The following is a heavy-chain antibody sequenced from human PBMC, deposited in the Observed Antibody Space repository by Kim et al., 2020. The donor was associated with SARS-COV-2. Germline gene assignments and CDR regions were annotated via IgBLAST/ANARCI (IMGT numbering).Heavy chain of an antibody. J-gene: IGHJ3*02. Sequence: ASVKVSCKASGYTFTSYGISWVRQAPGQGLEWMGWISAYNGNTNYAQKLQGRVTMTTDTSTSTAYMELRSLRSDDTAVYYCARESTYYYDSSGFPPAGDFDIWGQGTMVTVSS. D-gene: IGHD3-22*01. CDR3: ARESTYYYDSSGFPPAGDFDI. V-gene: IGHV1-18*01. CDR2: ISAYNGNT. CDR1: GYTFTSYG.